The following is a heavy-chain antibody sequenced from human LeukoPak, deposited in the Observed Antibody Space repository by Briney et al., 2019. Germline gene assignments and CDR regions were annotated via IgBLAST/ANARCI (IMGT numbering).Heavy chain of an antibody. Sequence: GRSLRLSCAASGFPFDDYAMHWVRQAPGKGLEWVAGISWNSGSIGYADSVKGRFTISRDNAKNSLYLQMNSLRAEDTALYYCAKTGYGYGLFDYWGQGTLVTVSS. D-gene: IGHD5-18*01. CDR2: ISWNSGSI. V-gene: IGHV3-9*01. CDR1: GFPFDDYA. CDR3: AKTGYGYGLFDY. J-gene: IGHJ4*02.